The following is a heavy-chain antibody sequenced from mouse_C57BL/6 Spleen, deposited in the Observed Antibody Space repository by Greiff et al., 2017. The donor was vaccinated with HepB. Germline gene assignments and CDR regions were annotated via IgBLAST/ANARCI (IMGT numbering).Heavy chain of an antibody. Sequence: VQLQQPGAELVMPGASVKLSCKASGYTFTSYWMHWVKQRPGQGLEWIGEIDPSDSYTNYNQKFKGKSTLTVDKSSSTAYMQLSSLTSEDSAVYYCARRGAYYNAMDYWGQGTSVTVSS. V-gene: IGHV1-69*01. CDR3: ARRGAYYNAMDY. CDR1: GYTFTSYW. CDR2: IDPSDSYT. D-gene: IGHD2-12*01. J-gene: IGHJ4*01.